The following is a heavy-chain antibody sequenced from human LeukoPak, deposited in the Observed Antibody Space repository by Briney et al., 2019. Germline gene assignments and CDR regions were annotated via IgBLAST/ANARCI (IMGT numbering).Heavy chain of an antibody. CDR2: ISSDGGNK. CDR3: AKGNYGSGSYASPDY. Sequence: GGPLRLSCAPSGFTLSSYGMHGARQAPGRGLEWVAVISSDGGNKYYADSVKGRFTSSRDNSKTTLYLQMNSLRAEDTAVYYCAKGNYGSGSYASPDYWGQGTLVTVSS. J-gene: IGHJ4*02. CDR1: GFTLSSYG. D-gene: IGHD3-10*01. V-gene: IGHV3-30*18.